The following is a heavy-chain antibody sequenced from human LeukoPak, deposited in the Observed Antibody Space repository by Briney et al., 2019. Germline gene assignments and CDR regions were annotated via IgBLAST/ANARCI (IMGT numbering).Heavy chain of an antibody. J-gene: IGHJ3*02. D-gene: IGHD2-15*01. CDR2: IVVGSGNT. CDR3: AAAAPLGYCSGGSCSYDAFDI. Sequence: ASVKVSCKASGFTFTSSAMQWVRQARGQRLEWIGWIVVGSGNTNYAQKFQERVTITRDMSTSTAYMELSSLRSEDTAVYYCAAAAPLGYCSGGSCSYDAFDIWGQGTMVTVSS. CDR1: GFTFTSSA. V-gene: IGHV1-58*02.